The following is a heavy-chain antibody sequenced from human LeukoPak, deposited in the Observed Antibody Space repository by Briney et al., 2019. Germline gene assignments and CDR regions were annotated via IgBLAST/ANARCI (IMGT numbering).Heavy chain of an antibody. V-gene: IGHV3-11*04. CDR3: ARGHSYYYDSSGYYYGYYYYMDV. CDR2: ISSSGSTI. D-gene: IGHD3-22*01. J-gene: IGHJ6*03. CDR1: GFTFSDYY. Sequence: GGSLRLSCAASGFTFSDYYMSWIRQAPGKGLEWVSYISSSGSTIYYADSVKGRFTISRDNAKNSLYLQMNSLRAEDTAVYYCARGHSYYYDSSGYYYGYYYYMDVWGKGTTVTVSS.